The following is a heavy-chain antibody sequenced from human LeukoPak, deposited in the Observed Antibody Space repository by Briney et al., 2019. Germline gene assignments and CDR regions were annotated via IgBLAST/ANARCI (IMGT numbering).Heavy chain of an antibody. CDR2: ISTTGTI. Sequence: GGSLRLSCAASGFTFNTYIMIWVRQAPGKGLEWVSYISTTGTIYYADSLEGRFTISRDNAKNSLYLQMNSLRAEDTGVYYCARSTGGMASWGQGTLVTVSS. J-gene: IGHJ5*02. CDR3: ARSTGGMAS. CDR1: GFTFNTYI. V-gene: IGHV3-48*04. D-gene: IGHD3-16*01.